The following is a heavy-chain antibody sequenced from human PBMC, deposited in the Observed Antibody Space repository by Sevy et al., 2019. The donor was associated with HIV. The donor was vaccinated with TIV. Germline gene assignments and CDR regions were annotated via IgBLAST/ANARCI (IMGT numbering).Heavy chain of an antibody. D-gene: IGHD6-13*01. V-gene: IGHV3-30*02. CDR2: IRYDGSDK. J-gene: IGHJ4*02. Sequence: GGSLRLSCTASGFTFRNFGMQWVRQVPGKGLEWVTFIRYDGSDKYYAASVKGRFTISRDDSKNTLYLQMDSLRAEDTAIYYCAKDLAGPGRRYFDYWGQGTLVTVSS. CDR1: GFTFRNFG. CDR3: AKDLAGPGRRYFDY.